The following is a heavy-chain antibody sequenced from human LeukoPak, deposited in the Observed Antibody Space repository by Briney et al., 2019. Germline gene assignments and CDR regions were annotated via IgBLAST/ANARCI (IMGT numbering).Heavy chain of an antibody. Sequence: SETLSLTCTVSGGSISSYYWSWIRQPPGKGLEWIGYTYYSGSTNYNPSLKSRVTISVDTSKNQFSLKLSSVTAADTAVYYLAREFLGTYSSPRSFDYWGQGTLVTVSS. CDR2: TYYSGST. V-gene: IGHV4-59*01. CDR3: AREFLGTYSSPRSFDY. J-gene: IGHJ4*02. D-gene: IGHD5-18*01. CDR1: GGSISSYY.